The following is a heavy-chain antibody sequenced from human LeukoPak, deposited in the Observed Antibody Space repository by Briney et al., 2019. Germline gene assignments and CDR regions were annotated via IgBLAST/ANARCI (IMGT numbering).Heavy chain of an antibody. CDR3: ARDSGYCSGRSCYPFDY. CDR1: GGSVSSDSYY. J-gene: IGHJ4*02. V-gene: IGHV4-61*01. D-gene: IGHD2-15*01. CDR2: INSSGST. Sequence: SETLSLTCTVSGGSVSSDSYYWSWIRQPPGKGLEWIGYINSSGSTNYNPSLKSRVTISIDTSKNQFSLKLSSVTAADTAVYYCARDSGYCSGRSCYPFDYWGQGTLVTVSS.